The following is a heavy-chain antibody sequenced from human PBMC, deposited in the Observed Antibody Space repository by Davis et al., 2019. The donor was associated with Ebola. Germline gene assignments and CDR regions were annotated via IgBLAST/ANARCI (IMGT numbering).Heavy chain of an antibody. CDR2: ISGSGGSR. CDR3: AKDWVLLLPAADDAFDI. J-gene: IGHJ3*02. CDR1: GFTFSSYA. V-gene: IGHV3-23*01. D-gene: IGHD2-2*01. Sequence: GGSLRLSCAASGFTFSSYAMTWVRQAPGKGLEWVSGISGSGGSRYYADSVKGRFTISRDNSKNTLYLQMNSLRTEDTAVYYCAKDWVLLLPAADDAFDIWGLGTMVTVSS.